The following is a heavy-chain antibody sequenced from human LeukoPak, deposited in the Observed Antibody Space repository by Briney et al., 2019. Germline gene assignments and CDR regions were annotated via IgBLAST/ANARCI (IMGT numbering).Heavy chain of an antibody. CDR1: GGSISSYY. D-gene: IGHD1-1*01. CDR2: IYSSGST. V-gene: IGHV4-4*07. Sequence: SETLSLTCTVSGGSISSYYWSWIRQPAGKGLEWIGRIYSSGSTSYNPSLKSRVTMSVDTSKNQFSLKLRSVTAADTAVFYCARSNWPYYYMDVWGKGTTVTISS. CDR3: ARSNWPYYYMDV. J-gene: IGHJ6*03.